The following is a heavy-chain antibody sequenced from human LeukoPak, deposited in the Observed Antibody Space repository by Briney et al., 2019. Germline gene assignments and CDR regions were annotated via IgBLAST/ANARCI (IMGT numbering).Heavy chain of an antibody. Sequence: SETLSLTCTVSGGSISSYYWSWIRQPPGKGLEWIGYIYYSGSTNYNPSLKSRVTISVDTSKNQFSLKLSSVTAADTAVYYCARVGVVAATPDWFDPWGQGTLVTVSS. CDR1: GGSISSYY. D-gene: IGHD2-15*01. J-gene: IGHJ5*02. CDR2: IYYSGST. V-gene: IGHV4-59*01. CDR3: ARVGVVAATPDWFDP.